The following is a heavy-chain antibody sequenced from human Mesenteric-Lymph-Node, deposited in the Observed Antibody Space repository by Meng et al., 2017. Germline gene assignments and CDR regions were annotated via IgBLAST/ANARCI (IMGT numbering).Heavy chain of an antibody. Sequence: GESLKISCAASGFTFSIYAMTWVRQAPGKGLEWISVITSSSRSTYYADSVRGRFTISRDDLKNTLYLQMNSLRAEDTAVYYCAKDRSCTNGVCYFGYWGQGTLVTVSS. CDR2: ITSSSRST. CDR1: GFTFSIYA. D-gene: IGHD2-8*01. CDR3: AKDRSCTNGVCYFGY. J-gene: IGHJ4*02. V-gene: IGHV3-23*01.